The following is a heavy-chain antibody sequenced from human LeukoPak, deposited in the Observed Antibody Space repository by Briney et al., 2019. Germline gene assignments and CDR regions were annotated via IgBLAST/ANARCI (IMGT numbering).Heavy chain of an antibody. CDR2: IYYSGST. Sequence: SETLSLTCTVSGGSISSGGYYWSWIRQHPGKGLEWIGYIYYSGSTYYNPPLKSRVTISVDTSKNQFSLKLSSVTAADTAVYYCARLCSSTSCYKLGNFDYWGQGTLVTVSS. D-gene: IGHD2-2*01. CDR3: ARLCSSTSCYKLGNFDY. CDR1: GGSISSGGYY. V-gene: IGHV4-31*03. J-gene: IGHJ4*02.